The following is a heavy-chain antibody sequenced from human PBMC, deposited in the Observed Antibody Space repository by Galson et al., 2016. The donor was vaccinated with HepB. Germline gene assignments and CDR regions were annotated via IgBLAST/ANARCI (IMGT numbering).Heavy chain of an antibody. D-gene: IGHD6-13*01. V-gene: IGHV5-51*03. CDR1: GYTFSAYW. CDR2: IYPGDSDT. Sequence: QSGAEVKKPGESLKISCQIAGYTFSAYWIGWVRQIPGRGLEWMGIIYPGDSDTRISPSFEGQVIISADKSISTAYLQWSTLKASDTGMYYCVRPGVERQLVYFDLWGQGTLVTVSS. CDR3: VRPGVERQLVYFDL. J-gene: IGHJ4*02.